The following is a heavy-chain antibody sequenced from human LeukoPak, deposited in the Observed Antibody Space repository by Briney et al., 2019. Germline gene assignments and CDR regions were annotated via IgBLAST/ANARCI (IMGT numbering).Heavy chain of an antibody. D-gene: IGHD3-22*01. CDR3: ARDLARITMIVVVTEDAFDI. J-gene: IGHJ3*02. Sequence: GGSLRLSCAASGFTFSSYSMNWVRQAPGKGLEWVSSISSSSYIYYADSVKGRFTISRDNAKNSLYLQMNSLRAEDTAVYYCARDLARITMIVVVTEDAFDIWGQGTMVTVSS. CDR1: GFTFSSYS. V-gene: IGHV3-21*01. CDR2: ISSSSYI.